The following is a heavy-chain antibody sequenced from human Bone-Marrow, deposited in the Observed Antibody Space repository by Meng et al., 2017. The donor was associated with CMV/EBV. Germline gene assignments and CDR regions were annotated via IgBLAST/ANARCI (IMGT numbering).Heavy chain of an antibody. Sequence: LSCAASGFPFSSYAMHWVRQAPGKGLEWVAVISYDGSNKYYADSVKGRFTISRDNSKNTLYLQMNSLRAEDTAVYYCAKLGVATGGYWGQGTLVTVSS. J-gene: IGHJ4*02. V-gene: IGHV3-30*18. CDR3: AKLGVATGGY. D-gene: IGHD3-3*01. CDR1: GFPFSSYA. CDR2: ISYDGSNK.